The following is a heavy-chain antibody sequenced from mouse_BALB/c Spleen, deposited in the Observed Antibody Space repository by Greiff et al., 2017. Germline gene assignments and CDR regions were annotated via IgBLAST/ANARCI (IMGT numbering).Heavy chain of an antibody. Sequence: QVQLQQSGAELVRPGASVKLSCKASGYTFTSYWINWVKQRPGQGLEWIGNIYPSDSYTNYNQKFKDKATLTVDKSSSTAYMQLSSPTSEDSAVYYCTRKEGYGNYYFDYWGQGTTLTVSS. J-gene: IGHJ2*01. V-gene: IGHV1-69*02. CDR2: IYPSDSYT. CDR3: TRKEGYGNYYFDY. D-gene: IGHD2-1*01. CDR1: GYTFTSYW.